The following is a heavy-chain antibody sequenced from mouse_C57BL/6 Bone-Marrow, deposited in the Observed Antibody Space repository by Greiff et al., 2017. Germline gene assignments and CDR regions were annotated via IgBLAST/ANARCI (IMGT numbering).Heavy chain of an antibody. Sequence: QVHVKQSGAELVRPGTSVKVSCKASGYAFTNYLIEWVKQRPGQGLEWIGVINPGSGGTNYNEKFKGKATLTADKSSSTAYMQLSSLTSEDSAVYFCARGAGYDGSYWYFDVWGTGTTVTVSS. CDR2: INPGSGGT. CDR1: GYAFTNYL. CDR3: ARGAGYDGSYWYFDV. J-gene: IGHJ1*03. V-gene: IGHV1-54*01. D-gene: IGHD2-2*01.